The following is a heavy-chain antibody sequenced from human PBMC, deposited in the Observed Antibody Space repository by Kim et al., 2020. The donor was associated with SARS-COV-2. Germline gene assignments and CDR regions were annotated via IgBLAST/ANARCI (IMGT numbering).Heavy chain of an antibody. V-gene: IGHV3-66*01. D-gene: IGHD3-10*01. Sequence: GGSLRLSCAASGITVSRNYMTWVRQAPGKGLEWVSVIYSGGRTYYADSVKGRFTISRDNSKNTLYLQMNSLRAEDTAVYYCARDQHVPDYYGSGNYFPDYWGQGTLVTVSS. CDR1: GITVSRNY. J-gene: IGHJ4*02. CDR3: ARDQHVPDYYGSGNYFPDY. CDR2: IYSGGRT.